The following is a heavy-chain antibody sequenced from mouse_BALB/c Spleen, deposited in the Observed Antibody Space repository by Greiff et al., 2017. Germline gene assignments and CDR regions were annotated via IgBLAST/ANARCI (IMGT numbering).Heavy chain of an antibody. CDR3: ARNRYCAY. J-gene: IGHJ3*01. CDR2: INPSSGDT. Sequence: QVQLQQSAAVLARPGASVKMSCKASGYTFTSYTMHWVKQRPGQGLEWIGYINPSSGDTEYNQKFKDKTTLTADKSSSTAYMQLSSLTSEDSAVYYSARNRYCAYWGQGTLVTVSA. D-gene: IGHD1-1*01. CDR1: GYTFTSYT. V-gene: IGHV1-4*02.